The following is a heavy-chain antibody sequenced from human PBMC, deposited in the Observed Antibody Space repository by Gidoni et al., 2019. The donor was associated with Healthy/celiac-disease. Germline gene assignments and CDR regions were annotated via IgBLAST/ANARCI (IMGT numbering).Heavy chain of an antibody. V-gene: IGHV4-59*01. CDR2: IYYSGST. Sequence: QVQLQESGPGLVKPSETLSLTCTVSGGSIRSYYWSWIRQPPGKGLEWIGYIYYSGSTNYNPSLKSRVTISVDTSKNQFSLKLSSVTAADTAVYYCARGRWGSYYYYGMDVWGQGTTVTVSS. D-gene: IGHD1-26*01. J-gene: IGHJ6*02. CDR3: ARGRWGSYYYYGMDV. CDR1: GGSIRSYY.